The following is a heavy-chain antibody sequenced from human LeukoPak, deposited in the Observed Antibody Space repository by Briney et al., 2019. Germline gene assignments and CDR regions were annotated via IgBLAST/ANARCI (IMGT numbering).Heavy chain of an antibody. Sequence: ASVKVSCKASGYKFTGYYIHWVRQAPGQRLEWMGWINPNSGGTNYAQKFQGRVTMTRDTSISTAYMELTNLRSDDTAVYYCARDMRNAYVHVYAYGQLGYWGQGTLVTVSS. CDR3: ARDMRNAYVHVYAYGQLGY. J-gene: IGHJ4*02. D-gene: IGHD6-6*01. V-gene: IGHV1-2*02. CDR2: INPNSGGT. CDR1: GYKFTGYY.